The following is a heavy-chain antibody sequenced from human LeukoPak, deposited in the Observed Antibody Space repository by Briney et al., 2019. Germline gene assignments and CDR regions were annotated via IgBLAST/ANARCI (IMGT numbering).Heavy chain of an antibody. D-gene: IGHD1-1*01. CDR2: IYYSGST. Sequence: PSQTLSLTCTVSGGSISSGDYYWSWIRPPPGKGLEWIGYIYYSGSTYYNPSLKSRVTISVDTSKNQFSLKLSSVAAADTAVYYCARGVPERVQEYFQHWGQGTLVTVSS. CDR3: ARGVPERVQEYFQH. J-gene: IGHJ1*01. CDR1: GGSISSGDYY. V-gene: IGHV4-30-4*01.